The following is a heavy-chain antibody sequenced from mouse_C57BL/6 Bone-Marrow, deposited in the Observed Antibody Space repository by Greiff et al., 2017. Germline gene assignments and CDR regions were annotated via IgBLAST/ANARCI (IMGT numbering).Heavy chain of an antibody. J-gene: IGHJ4*01. CDR3: GRGEDGNEIYYAMDY. CDR2: IDPANGNT. CDR1: GFNIKNTY. Sequence: EVQLVESVAELVRPGASVKLSCTASGFNIKNTYMHWVKQRPEQGLEWIGRIDPANGNTKYAPKFQGKATITADTTSNTAYLQLSSLTSEDTAIYYCGRGEDGNEIYYAMDYWGQGTSVTVSS. V-gene: IGHV14-3*01. D-gene: IGHD2-1*01.